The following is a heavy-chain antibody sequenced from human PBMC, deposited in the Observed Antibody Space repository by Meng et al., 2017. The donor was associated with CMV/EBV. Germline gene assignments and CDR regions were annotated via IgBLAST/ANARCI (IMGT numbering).Heavy chain of an antibody. J-gene: IGHJ4*02. CDR2: LSYSGST. CDR1: GGSISSGSYY. Sequence: QLQLQESGPGLVKASETLSLTCTVSGGSISSGSYYWGWIRQPPGKGLEWIASLSYSGSTNYNSSLKSRVTISVDTSKTHFTLKLSTVTTADTAVYYCARHGVVRGFPGYIDYWGQGTLVTVSS. V-gene: IGHV4-39*01. CDR3: ARHGVVRGFPGYIDY. D-gene: IGHD3-10*01.